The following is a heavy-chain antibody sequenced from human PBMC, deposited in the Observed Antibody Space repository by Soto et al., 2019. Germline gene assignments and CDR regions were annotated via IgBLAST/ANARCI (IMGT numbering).Heavy chain of an antibody. CDR2: ISSSGTST. CDR3: ARDRGAVAGQYFDF. D-gene: IGHD6-19*01. Sequence: QVPLVESGGDLVKPGGSLRLSCAVSGFILSDYYMSWIRQAPGKGLEWISYISSSGTSTKYADSVKGRFIISRDNALNSLFLQMNSLRVEDTAIYYCARDRGAVAGQYFDFWGQGTLVTVSS. CDR1: GFILSDYY. J-gene: IGHJ4*02. V-gene: IGHV3-11*05.